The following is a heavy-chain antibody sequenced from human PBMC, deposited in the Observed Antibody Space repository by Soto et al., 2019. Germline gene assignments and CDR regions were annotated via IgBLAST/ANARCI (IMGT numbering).Heavy chain of an antibody. D-gene: IGHD2-21*02. CDR1: ADSISSRSYY. CDR3: ARQRTSVVTQAYVGV. V-gene: IGHV4-39*01. CDR2: IYYSGST. J-gene: IGHJ1*01. Sequence: SVTLSLTCTVTADSISSRSYYWGWIRQPPGRGLEWIGSIYYSGSTYNNPSLRRRVSMSIDTSEDQFSLKLKSVTAADTALYFCARQRTSVVTQAYVGVWGPGSLVTVSS.